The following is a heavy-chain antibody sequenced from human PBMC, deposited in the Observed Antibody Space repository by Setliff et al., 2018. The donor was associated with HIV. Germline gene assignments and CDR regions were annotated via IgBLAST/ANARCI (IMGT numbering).Heavy chain of an antibody. Sequence: PGGSLRLSCAASGFTFSRYAMTWVRQAPGKGLEWVSAISGSGIGSYYPDSVKGRFTISRDNSKNTLFLQMNSLRAEDTAVYYCVKDGPELQQAFDIWGQGTMVTVSS. CDR1: GFTFSRYA. J-gene: IGHJ3*02. V-gene: IGHV3-23*01. CDR2: ISGSGIGS. D-gene: IGHD1-7*01. CDR3: VKDGPELQQAFDI.